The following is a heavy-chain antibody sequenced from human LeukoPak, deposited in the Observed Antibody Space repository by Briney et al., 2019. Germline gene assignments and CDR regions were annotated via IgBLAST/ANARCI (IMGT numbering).Heavy chain of an antibody. CDR2: IRYDGSNK. V-gene: IGHV3-30*02. CDR1: GFTFNSYG. Sequence: GGSLRLSCAASGFTFNSYGMYWLRQAPGKGLEWVAFIRYDGSNKDYADSVKGRFTISRDNSKNTLYLQMNSLRAEDTAVYYCARYSSYYYGMDVWGQGTTVTVSS. CDR3: ARYSSYYYGMDV. D-gene: IGHD2-15*01. J-gene: IGHJ6*02.